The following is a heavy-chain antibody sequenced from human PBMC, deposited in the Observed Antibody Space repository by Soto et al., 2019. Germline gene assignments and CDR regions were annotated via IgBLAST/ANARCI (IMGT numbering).Heavy chain of an antibody. CDR1: GFTFSSYW. D-gene: IGHD6-19*01. V-gene: IGHV3-7*01. Sequence: EVQLVESGGGLVQPGGSLRLSCAASGFTFSSYWMSWVRQAPGKGLEWVANIKQDGSEKYYVDSVKGRFTISRDNAKNSLYLQMNSLRAEYTAVYYCARGKSGWDYYFDYWGQGTLVTVSS. CDR3: ARGKSGWDYYFDY. CDR2: IKQDGSEK. J-gene: IGHJ4*02.